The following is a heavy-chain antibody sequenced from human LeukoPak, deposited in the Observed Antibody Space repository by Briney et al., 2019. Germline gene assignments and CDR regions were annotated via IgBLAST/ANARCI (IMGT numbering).Heavy chain of an antibody. CDR2: IRYDGTSK. J-gene: IGHJ4*02. D-gene: IGHD1-26*01. Sequence: QPGGSWRPSGAASGFTFSSSGMNWVGQAPGKGLEWVAFIRYDGTSKYYADSVKGRFTISRDNSKNTVYLQMNSLRAEDTAVYYCAKETRGSYSDYWGQGTLVTVSS. CDR1: GFTFSSSG. V-gene: IGHV3-30*02. CDR3: AKETRGSYSDY.